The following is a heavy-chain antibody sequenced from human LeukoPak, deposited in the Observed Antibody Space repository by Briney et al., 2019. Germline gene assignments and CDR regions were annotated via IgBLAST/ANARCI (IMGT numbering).Heavy chain of an antibody. D-gene: IGHD2-8*01. CDR1: GFSFSSSW. Sequence: GGSLRLSRAASGFSFSSSWMTWVRQAPGKGLEWVGNIDQDGSSKYYVDSVKGRFTISRDNVKNSLYLQMNSLRADDTAVYYCARDQFTKGDYWGQGTLVTVSS. CDR2: IDQDGSSK. V-gene: IGHV3-7*01. CDR3: ARDQFTKGDY. J-gene: IGHJ4*02.